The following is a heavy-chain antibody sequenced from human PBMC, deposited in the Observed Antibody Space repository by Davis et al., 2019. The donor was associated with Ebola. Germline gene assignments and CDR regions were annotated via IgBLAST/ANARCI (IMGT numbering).Heavy chain of an antibody. CDR1: GFTFSSYW. V-gene: IGHV4-34*01. CDR3: ARPVYPQRFDY. Sequence: GSLRLSCAASGFTFSSYWMSWIRQPPGKGLEWIGEINHSGSTNYNPSLKSRVTISVDTSKNQFSLKLSSVTAADTAVYYCARPVYPQRFDYWGQGTLVTVSS. CDR2: INHSGST. J-gene: IGHJ4*02. D-gene: IGHD2-8*01.